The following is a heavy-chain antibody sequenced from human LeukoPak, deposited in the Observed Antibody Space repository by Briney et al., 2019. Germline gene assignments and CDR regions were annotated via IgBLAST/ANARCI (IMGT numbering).Heavy chain of an antibody. D-gene: IGHD3-22*01. Sequence: SETLSLTCTVSGGPISSYYWSWIRQPPGKGLEWIGDIYDSGSTSYNPSLNSRVTISTDTSKNQFSLKLTSVTAADTAVYYCARRGSWLLPFDYWGQGTLVTVSS. CDR3: ARRGSWLLPFDY. CDR2: IYDSGST. V-gene: IGHV4-59*08. CDR1: GGPISSYY. J-gene: IGHJ4*02.